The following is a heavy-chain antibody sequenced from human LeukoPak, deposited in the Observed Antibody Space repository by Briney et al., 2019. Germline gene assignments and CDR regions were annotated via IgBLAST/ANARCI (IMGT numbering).Heavy chain of an antibody. Sequence: SVTVSCTASGGTFISYAISWVRQAPGQGLEWMGGIIPIFGTANYAQKFQGRVTITADESTSIAYMELSSLRSEDTAVYYCARDRDGQYCSGGSCYSLDYWGQGTLVTVSS. J-gene: IGHJ4*02. CDR1: GGTFISYA. CDR2: IIPIFGTA. V-gene: IGHV1-69*13. CDR3: ARDRDGQYCSGGSCYSLDY. D-gene: IGHD2-15*01.